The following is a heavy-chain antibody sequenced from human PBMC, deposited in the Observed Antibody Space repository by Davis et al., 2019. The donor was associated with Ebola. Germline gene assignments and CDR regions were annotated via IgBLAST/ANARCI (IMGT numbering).Heavy chain of an antibody. J-gene: IGHJ4*02. V-gene: IGHV3-74*01. CDR1: GFTFSGHW. CDR2: IKSDGSSA. CDR3: GSPVVA. Sequence: PGGSLRLSCAASGFTFSGHWMHWVRQAPGKGLVWGSHIKSDGSSATYADSVKGRFTISGDNAKNTLYLQMNILRAEDTAVYYCGSPVVAWGQGTLVTVSS. D-gene: IGHD2-15*01.